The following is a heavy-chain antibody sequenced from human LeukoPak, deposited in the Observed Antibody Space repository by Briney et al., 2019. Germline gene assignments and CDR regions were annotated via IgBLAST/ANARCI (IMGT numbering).Heavy chain of an antibody. CDR1: GGTFSSYA. CDR3: ARDRSTYASGGD. V-gene: IGHV1-2*02. D-gene: IGHD6-6*01. J-gene: IGHJ4*02. Sequence: SSVKVSCKASGGTFSSYAISWVRQAPGQGLEWMGWINPNSGGTNYAQKFQGRVTMTRDTSVSTAYMELSRLRSDDTAVYYCARDRSTYASGGDWGQGTLVTVSS. CDR2: INPNSGGT.